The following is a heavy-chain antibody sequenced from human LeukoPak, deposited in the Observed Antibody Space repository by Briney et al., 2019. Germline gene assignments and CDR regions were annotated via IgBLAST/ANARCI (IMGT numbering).Heavy chain of an antibody. CDR1: GGSVGISAYH. CDR3: ASIRVRGVMDV. D-gene: IGHD3-10*01. V-gene: IGHV4-39*07. Sequence: SETLSLTFTVSGGSVGISAYHWVWIRQPPGKGLEWIGSIYYSGTTFYNPSLESRVTVAIDTSKDQFSLKLTSVTAADTAVNYCASIRVRGVMDVWGQGTTVTVSS. J-gene: IGHJ6*02. CDR2: IYYSGTT.